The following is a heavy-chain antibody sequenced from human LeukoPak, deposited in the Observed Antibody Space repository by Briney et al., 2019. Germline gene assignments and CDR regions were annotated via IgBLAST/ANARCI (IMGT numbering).Heavy chain of an antibody. CDR2: IIPIFGTA. Sequence: GASVKVSCKASGGTFSSYAISWVRQAPGQGLEWMGGIIPIFGTANYAQKFQGRVTITADESTSTAYMELSSLRSEDTAVYYCARVPYCSGGSCYSAPSLYYYYMDVWGKGTTVTISS. J-gene: IGHJ6*03. D-gene: IGHD2-15*01. V-gene: IGHV1-69*13. CDR3: ARVPYCSGGSCYSAPSLYYYYMDV. CDR1: GGTFSSYA.